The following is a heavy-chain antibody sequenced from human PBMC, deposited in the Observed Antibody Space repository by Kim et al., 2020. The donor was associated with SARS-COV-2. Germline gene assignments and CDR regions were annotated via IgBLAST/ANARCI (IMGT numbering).Heavy chain of an antibody. CDR2: IDVVRGTT. CDR1: GYTITRNH. Sequence: ASVKVSCKVYGYTITRNHVDWVRQAPGQGLEWMGHIDVVRGTTTYTQKFQGRLTVTRDTSTTTFYMELTSLISEDTAIYYCAHPRWLGSWGQGTLLTVSA. V-gene: IGHV1-46*01. D-gene: IGHD6-19*01. CDR3: AHPRWLGS. J-gene: IGHJ4*02.